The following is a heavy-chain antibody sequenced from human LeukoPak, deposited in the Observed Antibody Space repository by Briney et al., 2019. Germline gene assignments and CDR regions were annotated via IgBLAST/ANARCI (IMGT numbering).Heavy chain of an antibody. CDR3: ARREAIVVVPAAMSGGWFDP. D-gene: IGHD2-2*01. V-gene: IGHV4-34*01. CDR1: GGSFSGYY. Sequence: PSETLSLTCAVYGGSFSGYYWSWIRQPPGKGLEWIEEVNHSGSTNYNPSLKSRVTISVDTSKNQFPLKLSSVTAADTAVYYCARREAIVVVPAAMSGGWFDPWGQGTLVTVSS. J-gene: IGHJ5*02. CDR2: VNHSGST.